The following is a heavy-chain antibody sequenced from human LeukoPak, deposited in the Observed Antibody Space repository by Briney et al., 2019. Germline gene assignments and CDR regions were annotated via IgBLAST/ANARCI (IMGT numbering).Heavy chain of an antibody. Sequence: PWGSLLLSCAASGFTFSRYAMSWVRRAPGKGLEWVSAISGSGGSTFYADSVKGPFTISRDNSKNTLYLQMNSLRADDSAMYYCAKDPSRGSGDACDIWGQGTMVTVSS. CDR1: GFTFSRYA. J-gene: IGHJ3*02. D-gene: IGHD2-15*01. CDR3: AKDPSRGSGDACDI. V-gene: IGHV3-23*01. CDR2: ISGSGGST.